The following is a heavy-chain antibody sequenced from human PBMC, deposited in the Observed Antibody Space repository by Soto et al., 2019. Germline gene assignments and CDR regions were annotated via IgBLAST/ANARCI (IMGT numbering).Heavy chain of an antibody. J-gene: IGHJ5*02. CDR1: GFTFSGYT. CDR2: ISSDGSNK. Sequence: GSLRLSCAASGFTFSGYTMHWVRQAPGKGLEWVAVISSDGSNKNYRDSVKGRFTISRDNSKSTLWLQMNSLRVEDTALYYCARDRAGNNWFDPWGQGTLVTVSS. V-gene: IGHV3-30-3*01. CDR3: ARDRAGNNWFDP. D-gene: IGHD3-10*01.